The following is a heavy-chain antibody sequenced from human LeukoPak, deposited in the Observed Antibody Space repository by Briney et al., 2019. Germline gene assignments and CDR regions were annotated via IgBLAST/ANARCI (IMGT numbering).Heavy chain of an antibody. D-gene: IGHD1-1*01. Sequence: GGSLRLSCAASGFTLSNAWMSWVRQAPGKGLEWVGRIKSKTDGGTTDYAAPVKGRFTISRDDSKNTQYLQMNSLKTEDTAVYYCTTRAQNDLEYFQRWGQGTLVTVSS. CDR1: GFTLSNAW. CDR2: IKSKTDGGTT. CDR3: TTRAQNDLEYFQR. J-gene: IGHJ1*01. V-gene: IGHV3-15*01.